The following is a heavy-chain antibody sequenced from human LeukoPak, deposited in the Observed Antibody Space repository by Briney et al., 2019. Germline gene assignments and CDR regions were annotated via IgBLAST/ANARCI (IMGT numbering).Heavy chain of an antibody. D-gene: IGHD3-22*01. V-gene: IGHV1-69*04. Sequence: SVKVSCKVSGGTFSSYAISWVRQAPGQGLEWMGRIIPILGIANYAQKFQGRVTITADKSTSTAYMELSSLRSEDTAVYYCARGRMWYYYDSSGYYIGNDWFDPWGQGTLVTVSS. CDR2: IIPILGIA. J-gene: IGHJ5*02. CDR1: GGTFSSYA. CDR3: ARGRMWYYYDSSGYYIGNDWFDP.